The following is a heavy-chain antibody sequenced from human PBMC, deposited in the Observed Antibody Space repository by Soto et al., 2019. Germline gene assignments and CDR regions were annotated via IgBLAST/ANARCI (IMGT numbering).Heavy chain of an antibody. J-gene: IGHJ6*02. V-gene: IGHV1-18*04. CDR1: GYTFTSYG. CDR3: ARGHQSSITIFGVVIPSTYYYGMDV. Sequence: QVQLVQSGAEVKKPGASVKVSCKASGYTFTSYGISWVRQAPGQGLEWMGWISAYNGNTNYAQKLQGRVTMTTDTSTSTAYMELRSLRSDDTAVYYCARGHQSSITIFGVVIPSTYYYGMDVWGQGTTVTVSS. CDR2: ISAYNGNT. D-gene: IGHD3-3*01.